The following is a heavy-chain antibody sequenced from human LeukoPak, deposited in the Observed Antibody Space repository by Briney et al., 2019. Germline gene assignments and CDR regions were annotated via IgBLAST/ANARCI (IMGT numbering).Heavy chain of an antibody. D-gene: IGHD6-19*01. Sequence: ASVKVSCKASGYTFTGYYMHWVRQAPGQGLEWMGWINPNSGGTNYAQKFQGRVIMTRDTSISTAYMELSRLRSDDTAVYYCAREAVAGPSLFDYWGQGTLVTVSS. CDR1: GYTFTGYY. CDR3: AREAVAGPSLFDY. CDR2: INPNSGGT. V-gene: IGHV1-2*02. J-gene: IGHJ4*02.